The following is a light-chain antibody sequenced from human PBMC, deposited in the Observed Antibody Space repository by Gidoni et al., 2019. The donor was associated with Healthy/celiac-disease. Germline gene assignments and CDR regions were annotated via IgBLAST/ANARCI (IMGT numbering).Light chain of an antibody. CDR3: QQSYSTLYT. Sequence: DIQMTQSPSSLSASVGDRVTITCRASQSISSYLNCYQQKPGKAPKLLIYAASSLQSGVPSRFSGSGSGTDFTLTISSLQPEDFATYYCQQSYSTLYTFXXXTKLEIK. CDR2: AAS. CDR1: QSISSY. J-gene: IGKJ2*01. V-gene: IGKV1-39*01.